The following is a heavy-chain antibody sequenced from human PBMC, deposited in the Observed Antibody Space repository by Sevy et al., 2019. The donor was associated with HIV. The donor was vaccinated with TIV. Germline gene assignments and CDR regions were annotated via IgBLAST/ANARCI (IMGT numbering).Heavy chain of an antibody. CDR1: GGTFSSFA. J-gene: IGHJ2*01. CDR3: ARDNYGDFLGLFNL. V-gene: IGHV1-69*10. D-gene: IGHD4-17*01. Sequence: ASVKVSCKASGGTFSSFAINWVRQAPGQGLEWTGGIIPILGIANYAQKFQGRVTITADKSANIAYMELSSLRSEDTAVYYCARDNYGDFLGLFNLWCRGTLVTVSS. CDR2: IIPILGIA.